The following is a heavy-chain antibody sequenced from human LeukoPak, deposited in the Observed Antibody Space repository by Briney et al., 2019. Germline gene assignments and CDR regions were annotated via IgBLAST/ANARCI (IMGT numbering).Heavy chain of an antibody. CDR2: IDKSSSST. J-gene: IGHJ4*02. Sequence: ETLSLTCTVSGGSISSSYHWGWIRQPPGKGLEWVSSIDKSSSSTYYADSVKGRFTSSRDNSKNTLYLQMNSLRAEDTAIYYCAKCGGGSGCYWGQGTLVTVSS. D-gene: IGHD3-10*01. CDR3: AKCGGGSGCY. CDR1: GGSISSSYH. V-gene: IGHV3-23*05.